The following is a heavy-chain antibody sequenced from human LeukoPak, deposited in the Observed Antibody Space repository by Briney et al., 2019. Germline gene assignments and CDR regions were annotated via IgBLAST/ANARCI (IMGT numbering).Heavy chain of an antibody. CDR2: LRHDSSEN. CDR1: GFTFNSYV. V-gene: IGHV3-48*01. D-gene: IGHD3-10*01. J-gene: IGHJ4*02. CDR3: VREWYGESV. Sequence: QPGGSLRLSCAASGFTFNSYVMNWVRQVPGKGLEWLSFLRHDSSENHYADSVRGRFTISRDNARNSLYLQMNSLRAEDSAVYYCVREWYGESVWGQGTLVTVSS.